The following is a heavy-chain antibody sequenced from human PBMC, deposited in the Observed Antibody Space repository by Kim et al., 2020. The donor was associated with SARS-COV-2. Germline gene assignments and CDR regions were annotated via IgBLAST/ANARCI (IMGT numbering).Heavy chain of an antibody. CDR3: AGEISSGRGGY. V-gene: IGHV3-21*01. CDR1: GFTFSSYS. Sequence: GGSLRLSCAASGFTFSSYSMNWVRQAPGKGLEWVSSISSRSSYIYYADSVKGRFTISRDNAKNSLYLQMNSLRAEDTAVYYCAGEISSGRGGYWGQGTLVTVSS. D-gene: IGHD6-19*01. CDR2: ISSRSSYI. J-gene: IGHJ4*02.